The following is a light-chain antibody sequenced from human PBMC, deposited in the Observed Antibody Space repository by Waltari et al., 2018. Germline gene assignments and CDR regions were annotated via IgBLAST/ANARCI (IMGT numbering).Light chain of an antibody. CDR1: QSVSSN. J-gene: IGKJ3*01. Sequence: EIVMTQSPATLSVSPGERATLSCRASQSVSSNLAWYQQKPGQAPRLLIYGASTRATGIPARFSGSGSGTEFTLTISSLQPDDFASYYCLQTYTILGTFGPGTKVDI. CDR3: LQTYTILGT. V-gene: IGKV3-15*01. CDR2: GAS.